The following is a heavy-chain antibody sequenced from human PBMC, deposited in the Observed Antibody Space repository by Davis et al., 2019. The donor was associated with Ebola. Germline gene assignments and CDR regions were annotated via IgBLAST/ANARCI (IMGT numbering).Heavy chain of an antibody. V-gene: IGHV4-34*01. CDR1: GGSFSGYY. J-gene: IGHJ6*03. CDR3: ARGRGIAAPGSRSYYYYYMDV. CDR2: VNHSGSS. Sequence: PSETLSLTCAVYGGSFSGYYWTWIRQPPGKGLEWIGEVNHSGSSNNNPSLDSRVTISVDTSKNQFSLNLSSVTAADTGLYYCARGRGIAAPGSRSYYYYYMDVWGEGTTVTVSS. D-gene: IGHD6-13*01.